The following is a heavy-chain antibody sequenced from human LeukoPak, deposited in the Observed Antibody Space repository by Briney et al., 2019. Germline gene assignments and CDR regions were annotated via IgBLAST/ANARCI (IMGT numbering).Heavy chain of an antibody. V-gene: IGHV4-34*01. D-gene: IGHD5-18*01. CDR1: GGSFSTHY. J-gene: IGHJ4*02. Sequence: PSETLSLTCAVYGGSFSTHYWSWIRQPPGKGLEWIGEINHSGSTNYNPSLKSRVTISVDTSKNQFSLKLSSVTAADTAVYYCARTRGTRGYSYGRGGHFDYWGQGTLVTVSS. CDR3: ARTRGTRGYSYGRGGHFDY. CDR2: INHSGST.